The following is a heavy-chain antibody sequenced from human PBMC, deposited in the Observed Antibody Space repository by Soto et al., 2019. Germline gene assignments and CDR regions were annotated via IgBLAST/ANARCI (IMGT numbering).Heavy chain of an antibody. D-gene: IGHD4-17*01. CDR3: ARGPGRVTTFDGLDV. Sequence: GGSLRLSCAASGFTFSHYPMHWVRQAPGKGLEWVAVISFDGSTRYYADSVKGRFTISRDNPKNTLYLQMNSLRAEDTAMYYCARGPGRVTTFDGLDVWGQGTTVTVSS. J-gene: IGHJ6*02. V-gene: IGHV3-30-3*01. CDR2: ISFDGSTR. CDR1: GFTFSHYP.